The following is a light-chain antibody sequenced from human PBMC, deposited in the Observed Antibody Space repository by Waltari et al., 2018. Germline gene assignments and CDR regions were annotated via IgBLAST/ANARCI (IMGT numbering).Light chain of an antibody. Sequence: QSVLTQPPSASGTPGQSVTISCSGSPSNLDRNSVSWFQQVPGTAPKLLIFSNYQRPSGVPDRFSGSKSGTSASLAISGLQSDDEADYYCAAWDDSLNGVIFGGGTKLTVL. CDR3: AAWDDSLNGVI. V-gene: IGLV1-44*01. CDR1: PSNLDRNS. CDR2: SNY. J-gene: IGLJ2*01.